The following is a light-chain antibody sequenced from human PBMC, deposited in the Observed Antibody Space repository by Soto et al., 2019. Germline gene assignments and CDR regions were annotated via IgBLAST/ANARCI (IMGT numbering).Light chain of an antibody. J-gene: IGLJ1*01. V-gene: IGLV2-14*01. CDR1: SSDVGGYNY. CDR3: SSYTSSSTLEV. Sequence: QSVLTQPASVSGSPGQSITISCTGTSSDVGGYNYVSWYQQHPGKVPKLMIYEVSNRPSGVSNRFSGSKSGNTASLTISGLQAEDEADYYCSSYTSSSTLEVFGTGTRSPS. CDR2: EVS.